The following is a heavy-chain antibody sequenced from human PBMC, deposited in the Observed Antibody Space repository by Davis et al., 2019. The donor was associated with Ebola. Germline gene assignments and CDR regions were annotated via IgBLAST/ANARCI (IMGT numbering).Heavy chain of an antibody. V-gene: IGHV1-18*01. Sequence: AASVKVSCKASGYTFTSYGISWVRQAPGQGLEWMGWISAYNGNTNYAQKLQGRVTMTTDTSTSTAYMELRSLRSDDTAVYYCARPIGGVILLGMDVWGQGTTVTVSS. J-gene: IGHJ6*02. CDR2: ISAYNGNT. CDR3: ARPIGGVILLGMDV. CDR1: GYTFTSYG. D-gene: IGHD3-16*02.